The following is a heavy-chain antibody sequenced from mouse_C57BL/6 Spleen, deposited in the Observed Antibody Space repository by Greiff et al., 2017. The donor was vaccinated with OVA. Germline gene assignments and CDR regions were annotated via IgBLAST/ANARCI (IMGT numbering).Heavy chain of an antibody. CDR2: IYPGSGST. V-gene: IGHV1-55*01. J-gene: IGHJ2*01. CDR3: ARWGTSRPVYFDY. Sequence: QVQLQQPGAELVKPGASVKMSCKASGYTFTSYWITWVKQRPGQGLEWIGDIYPGSGSTNYNEKFKSKATLTVDTSSSTAFMQLSSLTSEDSAVYYCARWGTSRPVYFDYWGQGTTLTVSS. CDR1: GYTFTSYW. D-gene: IGHD3-3*01.